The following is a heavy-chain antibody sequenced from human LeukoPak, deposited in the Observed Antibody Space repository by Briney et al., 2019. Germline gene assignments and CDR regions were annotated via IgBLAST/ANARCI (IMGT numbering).Heavy chain of an antibody. J-gene: IGHJ4*02. CDR1: GYTFTSYY. CDR3: ARDRGYDYYDSSGYYPKDYFDY. V-gene: IGHV1-46*03. D-gene: IGHD3-22*01. CDR2: INPSGGST. Sequence: ASVKDSFKASGYTFTSYYMHWVRQAPGQGLEWMGIINPSGGSTSYAQKFQGRVTMTRDTSTSTVYIELSSLRSEDTAVYYCARDRGYDYYDSSGYYPKDYFDYWGQGTLVTVSS.